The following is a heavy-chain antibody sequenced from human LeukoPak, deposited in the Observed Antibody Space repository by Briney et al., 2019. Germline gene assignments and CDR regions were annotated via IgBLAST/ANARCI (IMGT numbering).Heavy chain of an antibody. Sequence: TGRSLRLSCAASGFTFSSYGMHWVRQAPGKGLEWVAVISYDGSNKYYADSVKGRFTISRDNSKNTLYLQMNSLRAEDTAVYYCASRYCSSTSCFTLNWFDPWGQGTLVTVSS. CDR1: GFTFSSYG. D-gene: IGHD2-2*01. CDR3: ASRYCSSTSCFTLNWFDP. V-gene: IGHV3-30*03. CDR2: ISYDGSNK. J-gene: IGHJ5*02.